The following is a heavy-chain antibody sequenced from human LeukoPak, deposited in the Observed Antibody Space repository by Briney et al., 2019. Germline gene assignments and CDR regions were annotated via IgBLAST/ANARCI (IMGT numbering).Heavy chain of an antibody. V-gene: IGHV1-69*13. CDR2: IIPIFGTA. D-gene: IGHD6-19*01. J-gene: IGHJ4*02. CDR1: GGTFSSYA. CDR3: ADDSSGSYDY. Sequence: VASVKVSCEASGGTFSSYAISWVRQAPGQGLEWMGGIIPIFGTANYAQKFQGRVTITADESTSTVYMELSSLRSEDTAVYYCADDSSGSYDYWGQGTLVTVSS.